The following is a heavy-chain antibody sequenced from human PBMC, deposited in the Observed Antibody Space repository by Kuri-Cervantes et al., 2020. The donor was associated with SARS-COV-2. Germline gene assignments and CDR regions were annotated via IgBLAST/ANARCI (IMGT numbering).Heavy chain of an antibody. CDR2: IYYSGST. CDR1: GGSISSYY. J-gene: IGHJ6*03. CDR3: AIVKPYYDSSGYSPPHYYYYYMDV. Sequence: SETLSLTCTVSGGSISSYYWGWIRQPPGKGLEWIGSIYYSGSTYYNPSIKSRVTISGDTSKNQFSLKLSSVTAADTAVYYCAIVKPYYDSSGYSPPHYYYYYMDVWGKGTTVTVSS. D-gene: IGHD3-22*01. V-gene: IGHV4-39*01.